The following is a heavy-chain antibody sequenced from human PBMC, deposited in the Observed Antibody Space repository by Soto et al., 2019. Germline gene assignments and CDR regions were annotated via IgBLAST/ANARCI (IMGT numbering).Heavy chain of an antibody. D-gene: IGHD2-21*02. CDR3: ARLFCGGDCSRDAFDV. CDR2: FDPSDSYT. CDR1: GYTFTNHW. J-gene: IGHJ3*01. Sequence: EVQLVQSGTAVKKPGESLMISSRGSGYTFTNHWMTWVRQMTGTGLERMGRFDPSDSYTHYSPSFQCQITISSAKATATADLLWASLDTSDTATYYCARLFCGGDCSRDAFDVCGQGTMVTVSS. V-gene: IGHV5-10-1*03.